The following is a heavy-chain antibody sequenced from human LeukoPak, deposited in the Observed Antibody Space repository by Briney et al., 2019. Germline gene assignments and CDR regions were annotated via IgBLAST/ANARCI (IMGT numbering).Heavy chain of an antibody. CDR1: GGSISSGGYY. CDR3: ARDRASGSYYLRYFDY. D-gene: IGHD1-26*01. V-gene: IGHV4-31*03. J-gene: IGHJ4*02. CDR2: IYYSGST. Sequence: SEALSLTCTVSGGSISSGGYYWSWIRQHPGKGLEWIGYIYYSGSTYYNPSLKSRVTISVDTSKNQFSLKLSSVTAADTAVYYCARDRASGSYYLRYFDYWGQGTLVTVSS.